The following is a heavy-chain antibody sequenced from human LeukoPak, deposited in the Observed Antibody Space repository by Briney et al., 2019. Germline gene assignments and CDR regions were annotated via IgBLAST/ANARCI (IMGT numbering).Heavy chain of an antibody. Sequence: GGSLRLSCAASGFTFSNAWMTWVRQAPGKGLEWVSYISSSGSTIYYADSVKGRFTISRDNAKNSLYLQMNSLRAEDTAVYYCAELGITMIGGVWGKGTTVTISS. J-gene: IGHJ6*04. CDR3: AELGITMIGGV. D-gene: IGHD3-10*02. CDR2: ISSSGSTI. CDR1: GFTFSNAW. V-gene: IGHV3-48*04.